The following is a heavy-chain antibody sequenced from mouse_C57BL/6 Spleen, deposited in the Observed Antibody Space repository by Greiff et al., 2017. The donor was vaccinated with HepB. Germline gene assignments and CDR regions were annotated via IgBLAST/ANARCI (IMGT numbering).Heavy chain of an antibody. V-gene: IGHV3-6*01. CDR3: ARALYDGYYPFAY. D-gene: IGHD2-3*01. CDR2: ISYDGSN. Sequence: EVQLQESGPGLVKPSQSLSLTCSVTGYSITSGYYWNWIRQFPGNKLEWMGYISYDGSNNYNPSLKNRISITRDTSKNQFFLKLNSVTTEDTATYYCARALYDGYYPFAYWGQGTLVTVSA. CDR1: GYSITSGYY. J-gene: IGHJ3*01.